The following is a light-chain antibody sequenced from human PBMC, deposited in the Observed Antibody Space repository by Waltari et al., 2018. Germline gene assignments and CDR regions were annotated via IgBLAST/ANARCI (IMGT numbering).Light chain of an antibody. J-gene: IGLJ2*01. CDR3: AAWDDSLNGRV. V-gene: IGLV1-44*01. CDR2: SNN. Sequence: QSVLTQPPSASGTPGQRVTISCSGSSSNIGSNTVNWYQQLPGTAPKLLIHSNNQRPSGVPGRFAGSKSGTSASLAISGLQSEDEADYYCAAWDDSLNGRVFGGGTKLTVL. CDR1: SSNIGSNT.